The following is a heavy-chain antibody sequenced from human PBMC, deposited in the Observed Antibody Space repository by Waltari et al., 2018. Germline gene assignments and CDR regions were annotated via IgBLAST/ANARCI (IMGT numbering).Heavy chain of an antibody. Sequence: QVQLQESGPGLVKPSETLSLTCTVSAGSISSYYWSWIRQPPGKGLEWSGYIYYSGSTNYNPSLKRRVTISVDTSKNQCSLKLSAVTAADTAVYYCARVPPYYDILTGYYSGAFDIWGQGTMVTVSS. D-gene: IGHD3-9*01. CDR1: AGSISSYY. CDR2: IYYSGST. J-gene: IGHJ3*02. V-gene: IGHV4-59*01. CDR3: ARVPPYYDILTGYYSGAFDI.